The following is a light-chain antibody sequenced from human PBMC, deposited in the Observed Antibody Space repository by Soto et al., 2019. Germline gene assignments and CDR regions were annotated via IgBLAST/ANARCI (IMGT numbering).Light chain of an antibody. CDR3: QHYDNLPPLS. CDR2: DAS. CDR1: QDIKNY. Sequence: DIQMTQSPSSLSASVGDRVTITCQASQDIKNYLNWYQQKPGKAPNLLIYDASNLKTGVPSRFSGSGSGTHFNFTISSLQPEDIATFYCQHYDNLPPLSFGGGTKVEIK. J-gene: IGKJ4*01. V-gene: IGKV1-33*01.